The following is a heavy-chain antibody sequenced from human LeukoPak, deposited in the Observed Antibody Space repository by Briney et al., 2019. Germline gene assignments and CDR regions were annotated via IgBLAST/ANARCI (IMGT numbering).Heavy chain of an antibody. V-gene: IGHV5-51*01. CDR3: ARRQYSGYDFDF. CDR2: IYPTDSTT. D-gene: IGHD5-12*01. CDR1: GYSFTSNW. J-gene: IGHJ4*02. Sequence: GESLKISCKGSGYSFTSNWIAWVRQMPGKGLEWMGIIYPTDSTTRYSPSFQGQVTISADKSINTAYLQWSSLKASDTAMYYCARRQYSGYDFDFWGQGTLVTVSS.